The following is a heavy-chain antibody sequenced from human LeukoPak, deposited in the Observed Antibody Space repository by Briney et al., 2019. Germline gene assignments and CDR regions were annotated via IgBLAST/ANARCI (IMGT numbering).Heavy chain of an antibody. Sequence: GGSLRLSCAASGFTFSFYSMNWVRQAPGKGLQWVSSISSSSDYIYYADSVKGRFTISRDNSKNTLYLQMNSLRAEDTAVYYCAKANQYYYDSSGYHWGQGTLVTVSS. CDR2: ISSSSDYI. CDR3: AKANQYYYDSSGYH. J-gene: IGHJ4*02. CDR1: GFTFSFYS. V-gene: IGHV3-21*04. D-gene: IGHD3-22*01.